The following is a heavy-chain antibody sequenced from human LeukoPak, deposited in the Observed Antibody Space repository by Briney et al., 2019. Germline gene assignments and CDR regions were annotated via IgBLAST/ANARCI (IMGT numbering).Heavy chain of an antibody. CDR1: GFTFSSYA. J-gene: IGHJ4*02. V-gene: IGHV3-23*01. D-gene: IGHD2-8*01. CDR3: AKDTSIGKYCTNGVCSPFDY. CDR2: ISDSGDDT. Sequence: GGSLRLSCAASGFTFSSYAMSWVRQAPGQGLEWVSVISDSGDDTSYADSVRGRFTISRDNSRNTLYLQMISLRPEDTAVYYCAKDTSIGKYCTNGVCSPFDYWGQGTLVTVSS.